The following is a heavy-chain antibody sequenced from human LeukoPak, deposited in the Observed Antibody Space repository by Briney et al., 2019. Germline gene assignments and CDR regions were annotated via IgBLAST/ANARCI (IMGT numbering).Heavy chain of an antibody. Sequence: SVKVSCKASGGTFSSYAISWVRQAPGQGLEWMGGVIPIFGTTNYVQRFQGRVTITTDEATSTAYMELSSLRSEDTAVYYCARDFSIAARRGNAFDIWGQGTMVTVSS. V-gene: IGHV1-69*05. D-gene: IGHD6-6*01. J-gene: IGHJ3*02. CDR2: VIPIFGTT. CDR1: GGTFSSYA. CDR3: ARDFSIAARRGNAFDI.